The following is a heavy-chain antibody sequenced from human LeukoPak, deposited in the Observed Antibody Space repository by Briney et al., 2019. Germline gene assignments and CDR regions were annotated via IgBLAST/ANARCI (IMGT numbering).Heavy chain of an antibody. V-gene: IGHV3-23*01. Sequence: PGGSLRLSCAASGFTFSSYAMSWVRQAPGKGLEWVSAISGSGGSTYYAGSVKGRFTISRDNSKNTLYLQMNSLRAEDTAVYYCAKHGPDYDFWSGLDYWGQGTLVTVSS. CDR1: GFTFSSYA. D-gene: IGHD3-3*01. CDR3: AKHGPDYDFWSGLDY. CDR2: ISGSGGST. J-gene: IGHJ4*02.